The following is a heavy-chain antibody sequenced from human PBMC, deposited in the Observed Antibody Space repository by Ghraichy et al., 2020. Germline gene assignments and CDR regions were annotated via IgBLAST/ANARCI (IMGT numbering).Heavy chain of an antibody. Sequence: LSLTCAASGFTFSSYYMVWVRQAPGKGLVWVSLINNDGSTTVYGDSVKGRFTISRDNAKNTLYLQMNSLRAEDTAVYYCGRDYWGSIDYWGQGTLVTVSS. CDR1: GFTFSSYY. J-gene: IGHJ4*02. CDR2: INNDGSTT. CDR3: GRDYWGSIDY. D-gene: IGHD7-27*01. V-gene: IGHV3-74*01.